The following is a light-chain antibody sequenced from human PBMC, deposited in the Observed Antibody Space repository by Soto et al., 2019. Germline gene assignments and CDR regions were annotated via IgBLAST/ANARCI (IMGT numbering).Light chain of an antibody. CDR2: GAS. CDR1: QSVSSTS. J-gene: IGKJ1*01. Sequence: EIVLTQSPATLSLSPGERATLSCRASQSVSSTSLAWYQQKPGLAPRLLIYGASSRATGIPDRFSGSGSGTDFTLTITRLEPEDFAVYYCQQYGSSPWTFGQGTKVDIK. V-gene: IGKV3-20*01. CDR3: QQYGSSPWT.